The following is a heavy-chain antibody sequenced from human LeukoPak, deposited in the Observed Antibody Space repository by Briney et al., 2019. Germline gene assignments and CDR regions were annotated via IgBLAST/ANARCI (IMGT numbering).Heavy chain of an antibody. CDR3: AKAASSSWPSYYYGMDV. D-gene: IGHD6-13*01. CDR2: ITGSGGNT. J-gene: IGHJ6*02. CDR1: GFTFSSYW. Sequence: GGSLRLSCAASGFTFSSYWMHWVRQAPGKGLEWVSVITGSGGNTYYADSVKGRFTISKDNSKNTVYLQMSSLRVDDTAVYYCAKAASSSWPSYYYGMDVWGQGTTVTVSS. V-gene: IGHV3-23*01.